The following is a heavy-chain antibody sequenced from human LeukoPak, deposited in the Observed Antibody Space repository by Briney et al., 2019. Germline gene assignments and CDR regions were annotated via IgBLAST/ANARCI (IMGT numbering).Heavy chain of an antibody. V-gene: IGHV4-61*02. CDR3: ARTRLYMSSSGFFDY. CDR2: IYTSGST. CDR1: GGSISSGSYY. J-gene: IGHJ4*02. Sequence: PSETLSLTCTVSGGSISSGSYYWSWIRQPAGKGLEWIGRIYTSGSTNYNPSLKSRVTISVDTSKNQFSLKLSSVTAADTAVYYCARTRLYMSSSGFFDYWGRGTLVTVSS. D-gene: IGHD6-6*01.